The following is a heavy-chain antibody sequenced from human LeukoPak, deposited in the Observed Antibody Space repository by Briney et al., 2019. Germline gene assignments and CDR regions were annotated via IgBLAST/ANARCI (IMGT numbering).Heavy chain of an antibody. Sequence: SETLSLTCTVSGYSISSGYYWGWIRQPPGKGLEWIGSIYHSGSTYYNPSLKSRVTISVDTSKNQFSLKLSSVTAADTAVYYCARGSPRRTYYYYMDVWGKGTTVTVSS. V-gene: IGHV4-38-2*02. D-gene: IGHD3-16*01. CDR1: GYSISSGYY. J-gene: IGHJ6*03. CDR3: ARGSPRRTYYYYMDV. CDR2: IYHSGST.